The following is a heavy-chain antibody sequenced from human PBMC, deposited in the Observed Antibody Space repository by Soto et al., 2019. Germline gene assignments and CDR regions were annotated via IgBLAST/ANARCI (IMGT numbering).Heavy chain of an antibody. CDR2: ISAYNGNT. CDR1: GYTFTSYG. D-gene: IGHD3-10*01. Sequence: QVQLVQSGAEVKKPGASVKVSCKASGYTFTSYGISWVRQAPGQGLERMGWISAYNGNTNYAQKRQGRVTMTTETSTSTAYRELRSLRSDDTAVYYCTRDTYGSGTGYWGQGTLVTVSS. V-gene: IGHV1-18*01. CDR3: TRDTYGSGTGY. J-gene: IGHJ4*02.